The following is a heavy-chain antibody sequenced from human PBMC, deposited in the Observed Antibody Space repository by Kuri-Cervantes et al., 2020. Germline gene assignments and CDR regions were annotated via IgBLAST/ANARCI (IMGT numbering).Heavy chain of an antibody. CDR1: GGSISSYY. CDR2: IYYSGST. J-gene: IGHJ3*02. V-gene: IGHV4-59*13. CDR3: ARDARDDAFDI. Sequence: GSLRLSCTVSGGSISSYYWSWIRQPPGKGLEWIGYIYYSGSTNYNPSLKSRVTISVDTSKNQFYLKLSSVTAADTAVYYCARDARDDAFDIWGQGTMVTVSS.